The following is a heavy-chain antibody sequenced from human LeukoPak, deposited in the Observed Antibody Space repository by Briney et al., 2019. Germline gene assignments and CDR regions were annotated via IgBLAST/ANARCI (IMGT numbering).Heavy chain of an antibody. CDR2: IYYSGST. J-gene: IGHJ6*03. V-gene: IGHV4-39*07. CDR1: GGSISSSSYY. Sequence: PSETLSLTCTVSGGSISSSSYYWGWIRQPPGKGLEWIGSIYYSGSTYYNPSLKSRVTISVDTSKNQFSLKLSSVTAADTAVYYCARQSPEFYYYYMDVWGKGTTVTISS. CDR3: ARQSPEFYYYYMDV.